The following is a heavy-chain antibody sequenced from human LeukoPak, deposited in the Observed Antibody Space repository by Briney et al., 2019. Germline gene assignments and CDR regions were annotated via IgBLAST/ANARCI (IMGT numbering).Heavy chain of an antibody. CDR2: INPNSGGT. CDR1: GYTFTGYY. CDR3: ASPPQQWLGWSYFDY. D-gene: IGHD6-19*01. J-gene: IGHJ4*02. Sequence: ASVKVSCKASGYTFTGYYMHWVRQDPGQGLEWMGRINPNSGGTNYAQKFQGRVTMTRDTSISTAYMELSRLRSDDTAVYYCASPPQQWLGWSYFDYWGQGTLVTVSS. V-gene: IGHV1-2*06.